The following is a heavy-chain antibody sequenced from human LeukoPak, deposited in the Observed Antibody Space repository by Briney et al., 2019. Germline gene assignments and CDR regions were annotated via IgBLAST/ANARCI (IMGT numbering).Heavy chain of an antibody. CDR2: ISGSGGST. Sequence: PGGSLRLSCAASGFAVSSNYMSWVRQAPGEGLEWVSGISGSGGSTYYADSVKGRFTISRDNSKKTLYLQMNSLRAEDTAVYYCAKGLQYCSGGSCYYFDYWGQGTLVTVSS. J-gene: IGHJ4*02. V-gene: IGHV3-23*01. D-gene: IGHD2-15*01. CDR1: GFAVSSNY. CDR3: AKGLQYCSGGSCYYFDY.